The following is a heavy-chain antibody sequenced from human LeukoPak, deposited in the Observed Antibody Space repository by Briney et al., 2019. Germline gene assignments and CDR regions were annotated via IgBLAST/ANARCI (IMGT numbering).Heavy chain of an antibody. D-gene: IGHD6-6*01. CDR2: IRYDGSNK. Sequence: GGSLRLSCAASGFTFCSYDMHWVRQAPGKGLEWVAFIRYDGSNKYYADSVKGRFTISRDNSKNTLYLQMNSLRAEDTAVYYCAKAPYSSSSGLSNYFDYWGQGTLVTVSS. J-gene: IGHJ4*02. V-gene: IGHV3-30*02. CDR1: GFTFCSYD. CDR3: AKAPYSSSSGLSNYFDY.